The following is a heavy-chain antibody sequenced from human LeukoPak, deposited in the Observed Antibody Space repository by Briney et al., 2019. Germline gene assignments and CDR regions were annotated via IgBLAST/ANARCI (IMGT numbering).Heavy chain of an antibody. J-gene: IGHJ4*02. Sequence: SETLSLTCTVSGGSISSYYWSWIRQPPGKGLEWIGYIYYSGSTNYNPSLKSRVTISVDTSKNQFSLKLSSVTAADTAVYYCARVVYVNYGDYYFDYWGQGTLVTVSS. V-gene: IGHV4-59*12. CDR3: ARVVYVNYGDYYFDY. CDR1: GGSISSYY. CDR2: IYYSGST. D-gene: IGHD4-17*01.